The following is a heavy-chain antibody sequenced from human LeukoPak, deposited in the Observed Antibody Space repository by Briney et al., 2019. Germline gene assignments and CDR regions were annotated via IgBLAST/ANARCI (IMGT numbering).Heavy chain of an antibody. CDR2: IYYSGST. V-gene: IGHV4-59*01. CDR3: ARDRAYCGGDCYWTRHGLDGAFDI. D-gene: IGHD2-21*01. CDR1: GGSISSYY. J-gene: IGHJ3*02. Sequence: PSETLSLTCTVSGGSISSYYWSWIRQPPGKGLEWIGYIYYSGSTNYNPSLKSRVTISVDTSKNQFSLKLSSVTAADTAVYYCARDRAYCGGDCYWTRHGLDGAFDIWGQGTMVTVSS.